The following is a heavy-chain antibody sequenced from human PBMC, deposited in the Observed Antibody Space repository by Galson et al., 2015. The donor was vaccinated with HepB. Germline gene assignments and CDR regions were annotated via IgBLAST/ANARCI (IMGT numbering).Heavy chain of an antibody. CDR2: ISSSSSYI. CDR3: ARVGGKHCSSTSCYPGYYYYYMAV. Sequence: SLRLSCAASGFTFSSYSMNWVRQAPGKGLEWVSSISSSSSYIYYADSVKGRFTISRDNAKNSLYLQMNSLRAEDTAVHYCARVGGKHCSSTSCYPGYYYYYMAVWGKGTTVTVSS. D-gene: IGHD2-2*01. J-gene: IGHJ6*03. V-gene: IGHV3-21*01. CDR1: GFTFSSYS.